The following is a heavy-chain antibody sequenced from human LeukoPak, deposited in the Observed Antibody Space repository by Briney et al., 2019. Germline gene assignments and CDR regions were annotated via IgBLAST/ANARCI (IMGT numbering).Heavy chain of an antibody. CDR1: GGSISSYY. V-gene: IGHV4-4*07. Sequence: SETLSLTCTVSGGSISSYYSSWIRQPAGKGLEWIGRIYTSGSTNYNPSLKSRVTMSVDTSKNQFSLKLSSVTAADTAVYYCARFRGSSSPAGHPWFGDLHVWGKGTTVTVSS. D-gene: IGHD3-10*01. CDR2: IYTSGST. J-gene: IGHJ6*04. CDR3: ARFRGSSSPAGHPWFGDLHV.